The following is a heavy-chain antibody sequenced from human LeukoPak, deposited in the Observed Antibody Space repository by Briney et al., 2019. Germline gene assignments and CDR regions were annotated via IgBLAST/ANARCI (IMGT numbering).Heavy chain of an antibody. CDR1: GGSITTDIYY. V-gene: IGHV4-39*01. J-gene: IGHJ4*02. CDR2: VYHSGNT. D-gene: IGHD3-16*01. Sequence: SETLSLTCTVSGGSITTDIYYWGWIRQSPGKGLAWIGSVYHSGNTYYDPSLKGRVIISVDTSRNQFSLKLSSVTAADTAVYYCARRRFMAGHFDYWGQGTLVTVSS. CDR3: ARRRFMAGHFDY.